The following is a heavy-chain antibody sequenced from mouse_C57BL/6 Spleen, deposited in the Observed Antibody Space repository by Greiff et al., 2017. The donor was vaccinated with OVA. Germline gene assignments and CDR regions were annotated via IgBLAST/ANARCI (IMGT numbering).Heavy chain of an antibody. CDR3: AKGHNYARGYFDV. V-gene: IGHV1-69*01. CDR2: IDPSDSYT. J-gene: IGHJ1*03. CDR1: GYTFTSYW. D-gene: IGHD1-3*01. Sequence: QVQLQQSGAELVMPGASVKLSCKASGYTFTSYWMHWVKQRPGQGLEWIGEIDPSDSYTNYNQKFKGKSTLTVDKSSSTAYMQLSSLTSEDSAVYYGAKGHNYARGYFDVWGTGTTVTVSS.